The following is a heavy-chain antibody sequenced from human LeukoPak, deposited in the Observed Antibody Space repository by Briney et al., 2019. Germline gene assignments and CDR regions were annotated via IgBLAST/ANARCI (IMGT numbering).Heavy chain of an antibody. D-gene: IGHD2-2*02. V-gene: IGHV3-30*02. CDR3: ANVVVPAAISSEYFQY. CDR1: GFTFSSYG. CDR2: IRYDGSNK. Sequence: GGSLRLSCAASGFTFSSYGMHWVRQAPGKGLEWVAFIRYDGSNKYYADSVKGRFTISRDNSKNTLYLQMNSLRAEDTAVYYCANVVVPAAISSEYFQYWGQGTLVTVSS. J-gene: IGHJ1*01.